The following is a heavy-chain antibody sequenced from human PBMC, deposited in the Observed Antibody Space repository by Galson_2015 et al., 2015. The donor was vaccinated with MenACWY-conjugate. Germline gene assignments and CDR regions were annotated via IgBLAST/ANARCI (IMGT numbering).Heavy chain of an antibody. CDR3: ARDLGFYCSHNDCYSPY. CDR1: GFTFNNSW. CDR2: IKQDGREK. V-gene: IGHV3-7*03. D-gene: IGHD2-15*01. Sequence: SLRLSCAASGFTFNNSWVSWVRQVPGKGPARVANIKQDGREKYYVDSVRGRFTISRDNAKSSLFLQMNSLRVEDTAVYYCARDLGFYCSHNDCYSPYWGQGTLVTVSS. J-gene: IGHJ4*02.